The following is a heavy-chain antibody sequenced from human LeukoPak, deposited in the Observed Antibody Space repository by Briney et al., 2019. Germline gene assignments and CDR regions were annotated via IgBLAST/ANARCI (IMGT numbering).Heavy chain of an antibody. V-gene: IGHV3-43*02. CDR2: XSGDGLTT. CDR3: AIPESWSGYYAFDY. Sequence: GGSLSXSGTASGFSXXXXXXXWVRQTPEXXXXXXXXXSGDGLTTHXADSVXXXXTXSRDNSKNSLYLQMSSLRTEDTALYYCAIPESWSGYYAFDYWGQGTLVSVSS. D-gene: IGHD3-3*01. J-gene: IGHJ4*02. CDR1: GFSXXXXX.